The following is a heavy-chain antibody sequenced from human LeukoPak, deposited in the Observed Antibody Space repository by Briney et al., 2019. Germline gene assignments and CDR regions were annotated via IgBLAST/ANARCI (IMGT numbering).Heavy chain of an antibody. CDR1: GFTFSSYA. CDR2: ISYHGSNK. Sequence: GGSLRLSCAASGFTFSSYAMHWVRQAPGKGLEWVAVISYHGSNKNYADSVKGRFTISRDNSKNTVYLQMNSLRAEDTAVYYCAKDGGRTFYGSGSYRRYFDLWGRGTLVTVSS. CDR3: AKDGGRTFYGSGSYRRYFDL. J-gene: IGHJ2*01. V-gene: IGHV3-30*04. D-gene: IGHD3-10*01.